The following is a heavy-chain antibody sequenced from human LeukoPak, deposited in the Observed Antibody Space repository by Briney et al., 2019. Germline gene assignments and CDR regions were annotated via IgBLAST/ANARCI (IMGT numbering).Heavy chain of an antibody. CDR3: AKVAKYYYGSETYYFFEH. V-gene: IGHV3-7*01. D-gene: IGHD3-10*01. J-gene: IGHJ4*02. CDR1: AFTFSSYW. CDR2: INQDGTEK. Sequence: WGSLRLSCAASAFTFSSYWMSRVRQAPGKGLEGVANINQDGTEKYYVESVKGRFNISRDNAQNSLYLQMNSLKVEDTAVYYCAKVAKYYYGSETYYFFEHWGQGTPVTASS.